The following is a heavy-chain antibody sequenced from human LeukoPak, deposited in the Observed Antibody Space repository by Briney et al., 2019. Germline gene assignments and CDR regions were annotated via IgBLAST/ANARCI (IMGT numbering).Heavy chain of an antibody. D-gene: IGHD2/OR15-2a*01. Sequence: PSETLSLTCTVSGGSISSYYWSWIRQPPGKGLEWIGYIYYSGSTNYNPSLKSRVTISVDTSKNQFSLKLSSVTAADTAVYNCAREGNTNYFDYWGQGTLVTVSS. CDR1: GGSISSYY. CDR3: AREGNTNYFDY. CDR2: IYYSGST. V-gene: IGHV4-59*01. J-gene: IGHJ4*02.